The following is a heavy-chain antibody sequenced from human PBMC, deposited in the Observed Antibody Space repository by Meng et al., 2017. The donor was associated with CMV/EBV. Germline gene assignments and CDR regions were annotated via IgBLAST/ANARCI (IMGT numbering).Heavy chain of an antibody. CDR2: INHSGST. Sequence: QDDRQQWVTGLVTPSVPVSLTCGVYGVSFSGYYWSWIRQPPGKGLEWIGEINHSGSTNYNPSLKSRVTISVDTSKNQFSLKLSSVTAADTAAYYCARGGNWFDPWGQGTLVTVSS. CDR3: ARGGNWFDP. J-gene: IGHJ5*02. CDR1: GVSFSGYY. V-gene: IGHV4-34*01.